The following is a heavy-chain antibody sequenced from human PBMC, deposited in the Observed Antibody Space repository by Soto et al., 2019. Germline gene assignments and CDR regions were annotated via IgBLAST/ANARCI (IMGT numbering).Heavy chain of an antibody. Sequence: QVQLVESGGGVVQPGRSLRLSCAATGFTFSNYGMHWVRQAPGKGLEWVAVVWYDGSDKYYADSVKGRFTISRDNSKNTLYLQMNSLRVEDTALYYCARVGYCIVACYYARTYDLDVWGQGTTVTVS. V-gene: IGHV3-33*01. CDR3: ARVGYCIVACYYARTYDLDV. D-gene: IGHD2-15*01. J-gene: IGHJ6*02. CDR2: VWYDGSDK. CDR1: GFTFSNYG.